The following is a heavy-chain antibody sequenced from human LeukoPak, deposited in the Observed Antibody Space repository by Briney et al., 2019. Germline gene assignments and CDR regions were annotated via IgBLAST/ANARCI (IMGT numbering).Heavy chain of an antibody. V-gene: IGHV4-39*01. CDR2: IYYSGST. CDR3: ARLSTSPYDILTGSGLRWFDP. Sequence: SETLSLTCTVSGGSISSSSYYWGWIRQPPGKGLEWIGSIYYSGSTYYNPSLKSRVTISVDTSKNQFSLKLSSVTAADTAVYYCARLSTSPYDILTGSGLRWFDPWGQGTLVTVSS. CDR1: GGSISSSSYY. D-gene: IGHD3-9*01. J-gene: IGHJ5*02.